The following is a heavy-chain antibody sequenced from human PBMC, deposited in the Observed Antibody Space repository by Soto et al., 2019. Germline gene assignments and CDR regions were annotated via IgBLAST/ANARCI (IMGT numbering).Heavy chain of an antibody. Sequence: QVQLQESGPGLVKPSETLSLTCTVSGGSISSYYWSWIRQPPGKGLEWIGYIYYSGSTNYNPSLKSRVTISVDTSKNQFSLKLSSVTAADTAVYYCARQVGSGSYFDYWGQGTLVTVSS. CDR2: IYYSGST. CDR3: ARQVGSGSYFDY. CDR1: GGSISSYY. J-gene: IGHJ4*02. D-gene: IGHD3-10*01. V-gene: IGHV4-59*08.